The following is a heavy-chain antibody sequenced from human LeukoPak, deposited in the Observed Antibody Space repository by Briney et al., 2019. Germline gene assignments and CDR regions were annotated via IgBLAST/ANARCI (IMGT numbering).Heavy chain of an antibody. V-gene: IGHV4-39*01. CDR2: ISYSGST. CDR3: ASCRNYVSGSYNSYVY. Sequence: SETLSLTCTVSGGSISGSSYCWSWLPPPPGQELVWFGSISYSGSTYYYPNLKIRISIYVDTSKNQLSLNMISVTAADMALYFCASCRNYVSGSYNSYVYWAQGTPVTISS. J-gene: IGHJ4*02. CDR1: GGSISGSSYC. D-gene: IGHD3-10*01.